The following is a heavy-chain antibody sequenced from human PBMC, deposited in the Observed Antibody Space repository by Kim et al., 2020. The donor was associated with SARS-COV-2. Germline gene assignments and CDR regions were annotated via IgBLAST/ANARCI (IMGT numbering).Heavy chain of an antibody. CDR2: INPNSGGT. CDR1: GYTFTGYY. Sequence: ASVKVSCKASGYTFTGYYMHWVRQAPGQGLEWMGRINPNSGGTNYAQKFQGRVTMTRDTSISTAYMELSRLRSDDTAVYYCARVYYYDSNRAGNYFDYWGQGTLVTVSS. V-gene: IGHV1-2*06. D-gene: IGHD3-22*01. J-gene: IGHJ4*02. CDR3: ARVYYYDSNRAGNYFDY.